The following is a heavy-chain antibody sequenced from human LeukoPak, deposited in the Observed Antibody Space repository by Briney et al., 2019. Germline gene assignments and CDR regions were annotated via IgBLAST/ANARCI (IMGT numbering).Heavy chain of an antibody. CDR3: AELGITMIGGV. J-gene: IGHJ6*04. D-gene: IGHD3-10*02. CDR2: ISSSGSTI. Sequence: PGGSLRLSCAASGFTFSIYNINWVRQAPGKGLEWVSYISSSGSTIYYADSVKGRFTVSRDNAKNSLYLQMNSLRAEDTAVYYCAELGITMIGGVWGKGTTVTISS. V-gene: IGHV3-48*04. CDR1: GFTFSIYN.